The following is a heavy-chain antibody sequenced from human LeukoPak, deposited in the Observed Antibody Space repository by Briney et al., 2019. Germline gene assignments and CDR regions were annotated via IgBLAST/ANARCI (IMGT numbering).Heavy chain of an antibody. CDR3: TKVQEMGAIRPPFQY. D-gene: IGHD5-24*01. CDR2: ISGSGGST. Sequence: GGSLRLSCAASGFTFSSYAMSWVRQDPGEGLEWVSVISGSGGSTSYADSVKGRFTISRDNSKNTLYLQVNSLRAADTAVYYCTKVQEMGAIRPPFQYWGQGTLVTVSS. V-gene: IGHV3-23*01. CDR1: GFTFSSYA. J-gene: IGHJ4*02.